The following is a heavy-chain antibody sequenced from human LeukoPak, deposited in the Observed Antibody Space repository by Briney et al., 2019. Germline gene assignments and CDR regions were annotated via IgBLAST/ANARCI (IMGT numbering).Heavy chain of an antibody. V-gene: IGHV4-39*01. CDR2: IYYSGST. Sequence: ESGPGLVKPSETLSLTCTVSGGSISSSGYYWGWIRQPPGKGLEWIGSIYYSGSTYYNPSLKSRVTISVDTSKNQFSLKLSSVTAADTAVYYCARGVAVVPATHYYFDYWGQGSLVTVSS. CDR1: GGSISSSGYY. CDR3: ARGVAVVPATHYYFDY. D-gene: IGHD2-2*01. J-gene: IGHJ4*02.